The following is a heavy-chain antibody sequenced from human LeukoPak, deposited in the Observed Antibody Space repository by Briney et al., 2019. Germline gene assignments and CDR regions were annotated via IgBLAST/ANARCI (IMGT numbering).Heavy chain of an antibody. Sequence: ASVKVSCKASGYTFTSYDINWVRQATGQGLEWMGWMNPNSGNTGYAQKFQGRVTMTRNTAISTAYMELSSLRSEDTAVYYCARARAVAATTDYWGQGTLVTVSS. D-gene: IGHD6-19*01. CDR3: ARARAVAATTDY. V-gene: IGHV1-8*01. CDR2: MNPNSGNT. CDR1: GYTFTSYD. J-gene: IGHJ4*02.